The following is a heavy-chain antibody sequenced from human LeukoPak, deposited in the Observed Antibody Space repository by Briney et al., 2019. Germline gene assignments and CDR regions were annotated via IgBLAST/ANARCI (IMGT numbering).Heavy chain of an antibody. V-gene: IGHV4-31*03. Sequence: SQTLSLTCTVSGDSVTSGGYFWTWIRQRPGKGLEWIGYISDSGTTSYNPSLKSRVSISVATSNNQFSLRLSSVTAADTAVYYCARDVVVTSSPDAFDIWGQGTMVTVSS. J-gene: IGHJ3*02. CDR2: ISDSGTT. D-gene: IGHD2-21*02. CDR3: ARDVVVTSSPDAFDI. CDR1: GDSVTSGGYF.